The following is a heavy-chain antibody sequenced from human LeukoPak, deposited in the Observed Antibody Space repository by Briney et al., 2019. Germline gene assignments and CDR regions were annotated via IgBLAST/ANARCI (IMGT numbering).Heavy chain of an antibody. V-gene: IGHV4-30-2*01. CDR3: AGLHDSSGYYPEYNGMDV. CDR2: IYHSGST. CDR1: GGSISSGGYY. J-gene: IGHJ6*02. D-gene: IGHD3-22*01. Sequence: SETLSLTCTVSGGSISSGGYYWSWIRQHPGKGLEWIGYIYHSGSTYYNPSLKSRVTISVDRSKNHFSLRLSSVTAADTAVYYCAGLHDSSGYYPEYNGMDVWGQGTTVTVSS.